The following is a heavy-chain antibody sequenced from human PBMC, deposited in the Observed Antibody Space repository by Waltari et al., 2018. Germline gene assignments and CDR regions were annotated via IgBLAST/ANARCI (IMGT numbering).Heavy chain of an antibody. D-gene: IGHD6-19*01. Sequence: EVQLLESGGGLVQPGGSLRLSCAASGFTFSSYAMSWVRQAPGKGLEWVSVIYSVGSTYYADSVKGRFTSSRDNSKNTLYLQMNSLRAEDTAVYYCAKDLTETYSSGWEEYFQHWGQGTLVTVSS. CDR2: IYSVGST. CDR1: GFTFSSYA. CDR3: AKDLTETYSSGWEEYFQH. J-gene: IGHJ1*01. V-gene: IGHV3-23*03.